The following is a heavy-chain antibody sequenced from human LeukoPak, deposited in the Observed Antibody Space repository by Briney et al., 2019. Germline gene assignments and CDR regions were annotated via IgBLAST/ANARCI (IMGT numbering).Heavy chain of an antibody. D-gene: IGHD5-12*01. Sequence: PGGSLRLSCAASGFTFSSYAMSWVRQAPGKGLEWVSAISGSGGSTYYADSVKGRFTISRDNSKNTLYLQMNSLRAEDTAVYYCANIVAGGSSFDYWGQGTLVTVSS. CDR1: GFTFSSYA. J-gene: IGHJ4*02. CDR3: ANIVAGGSSFDY. V-gene: IGHV3-23*01. CDR2: ISGSGGST.